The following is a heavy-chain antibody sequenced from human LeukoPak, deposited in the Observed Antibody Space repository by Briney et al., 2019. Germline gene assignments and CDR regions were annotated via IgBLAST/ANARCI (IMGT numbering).Heavy chain of an antibody. CDR2: ISVYNGHT. D-gene: IGHD6-13*01. V-gene: IGHV1-18*01. CDR1: AYTFTSYG. Sequence: GASVKVSCKASAYTFTSYGISWVRQAPGQGLEWMGWISVYNGHTNYAQKLQGRVTMTTDTSTSTAYMELRSLRSDDTAVYYCARARRYSSSWRNQNQNFDYWGQGTLVTVSS. CDR3: ARARRYSSSWRNQNQNFDY. J-gene: IGHJ4*02.